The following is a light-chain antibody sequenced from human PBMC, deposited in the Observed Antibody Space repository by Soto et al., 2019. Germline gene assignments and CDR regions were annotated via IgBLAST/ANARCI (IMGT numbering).Light chain of an antibody. Sequence: EIVLTQSPGTLSLFPGERATLSCRASQSISSSYLAWYQQKPGQAPRLLIYGASSRATGIPDRFSGAGSATDFTLTISRREPKDFAVYYCHQYGSAPAWTFGQGTKVEIK. CDR3: HQYGSAPAWT. V-gene: IGKV3-20*01. CDR1: QSISSSY. CDR2: GAS. J-gene: IGKJ1*01.